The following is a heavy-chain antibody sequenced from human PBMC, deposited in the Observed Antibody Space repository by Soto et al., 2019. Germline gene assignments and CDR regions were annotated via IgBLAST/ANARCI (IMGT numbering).Heavy chain of an antibody. CDR1: GFTFSSYA. D-gene: IGHD5-12*01. CDR2: ISYDGSNK. CDR3: ARGSGYVGY. V-gene: IGHV3-30-3*01. J-gene: IGHJ4*02. Sequence: GGSLRLSCAASGFTFSSYAMHWVRQAPGKGLEWVAVISYDGSNKYYADSVKGRFTISRDNSKNTLYLQMNSLRAEDTAVYYCARGSGYVGYWGQGTLVTVSS.